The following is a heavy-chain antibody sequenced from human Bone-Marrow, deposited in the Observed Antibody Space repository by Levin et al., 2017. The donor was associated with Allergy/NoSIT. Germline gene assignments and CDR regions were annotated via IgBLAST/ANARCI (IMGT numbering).Heavy chain of an antibody. CDR2: ITRTSNYI. Sequence: GESLKISCVSSGFTFSSYAMTWVRQAPGKGLEWVSTITRTSNYIYYADSMKGRFIISRDNAKNSLYLQMNTVRADDTAVYYCVRTSYRSDGIYWGQGTLVTVSS. J-gene: IGHJ4*02. CDR3: VRTSYRSDGIY. V-gene: IGHV3-21*01. D-gene: IGHD6-25*01. CDR1: GFTFSSYA.